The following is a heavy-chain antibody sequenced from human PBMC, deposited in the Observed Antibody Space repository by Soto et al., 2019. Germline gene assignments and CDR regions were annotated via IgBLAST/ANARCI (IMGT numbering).Heavy chain of an antibody. CDR2: MNPNSGNT. D-gene: IGHD3-16*02. V-gene: IGHV1-8*01. CDR3: ARGPENYDYIWGSYRHGVGDY. J-gene: IGHJ4*02. CDR1: GYTFTSYD. Sequence: GASVKVSCKASGYTFTSYDINWVRQATGQGLEWMGWMNPNSGNTGYAQKFQGRVTMTRNTSISTAYMELSSLRSEDTAVYYCARGPENYDYIWGSYRHGVGDYWGQGTLVTVSS.